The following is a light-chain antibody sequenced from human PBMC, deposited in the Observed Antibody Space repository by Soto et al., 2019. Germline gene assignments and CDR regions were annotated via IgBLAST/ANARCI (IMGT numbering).Light chain of an antibody. CDR3: QQRSNWQGAT. CDR1: QTISSW. V-gene: IGKV3-11*01. J-gene: IGKJ4*01. Sequence: EILLTQSPSTLSWSAGERVTLSCRASQTISSWLAWYQQKPGQAPKLLIYNTSTMASGVPSRFSGSGSGTDVTLTISSLEPEDFAVYYCQQRSNWQGATFGGGTKVDIK. CDR2: NTS.